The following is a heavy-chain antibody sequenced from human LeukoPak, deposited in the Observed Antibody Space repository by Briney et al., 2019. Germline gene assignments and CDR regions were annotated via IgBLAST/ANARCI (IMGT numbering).Heavy chain of an antibody. CDR3: ARDQTTYTQIVGALGY. J-gene: IGHJ4*02. Sequence: SETLSLTCTVSGGSISSYYWSWIRQPPGKGLGWIGYIYYSGSTNYNPSLKSRVTISVDTSKNQFSLKLSSVTAADTAVYYCARDQTTYTQIVGALGYWGQGILVTVSS. D-gene: IGHD1-26*01. V-gene: IGHV4-59*01. CDR2: IYYSGST. CDR1: GGSISSYY.